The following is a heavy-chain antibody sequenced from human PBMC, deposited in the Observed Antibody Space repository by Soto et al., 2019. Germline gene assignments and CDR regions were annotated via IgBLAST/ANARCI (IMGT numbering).Heavy chain of an antibody. CDR2: IYSGGST. CDR3: ARDSRTYSSGLGNYYYYYYMDV. V-gene: IGHV3-66*01. D-gene: IGHD6-19*01. CDR1: GFTVSSNY. J-gene: IGHJ6*03. Sequence: EVQLVESGGGLVQPGGSLRLSCAASGFTVSSNYMSWVRQAPGKGLEWVSVIYSGGSTYYADSVKGRFTISRDNSKNTLYLQMNNLRAEDTAVYYCARDSRTYSSGLGNYYYYYYMDVWGKGTTVTVSS.